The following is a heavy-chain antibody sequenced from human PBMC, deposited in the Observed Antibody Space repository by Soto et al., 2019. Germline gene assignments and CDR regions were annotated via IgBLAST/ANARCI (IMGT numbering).Heavy chain of an antibody. CDR2: IGTAGDT. D-gene: IGHD2-2*01. V-gene: IGHV3-13*01. J-gene: IGHJ4*02. CDR3: ARGPSYHCSSTSCSDFDY. CDR1: GFTFSSYD. Sequence: EVQLVESGGGLVQPGGSLRLSCAASGFTFSSYDMHWVRQATGKGLEWVSAIGTAGDTYYPGSVKGRFTISRENAKNSLYLQMNSLRAGDTAVYYCARGPSYHCSSTSCSDFDYWGQGTLVTVSS.